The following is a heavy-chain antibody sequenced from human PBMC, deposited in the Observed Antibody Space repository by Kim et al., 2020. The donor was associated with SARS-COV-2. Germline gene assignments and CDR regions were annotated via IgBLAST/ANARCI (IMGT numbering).Heavy chain of an antibody. J-gene: IGHJ5*02. CDR2: MNPNSGNT. V-gene: IGHV1-8*01. Sequence: ASVKVSCKASGYTFTSYDINWVRQATGQGLEWMGWMNPNSGNTGYAQKFQGRVTMTRNTSISTAYMELSSLRSEDTAVYYCTRGRGSKQWLSTVRSDPWGQGTLVTVSP. CDR1: GYTFTSYD. D-gene: IGHD6-19*01. CDR3: TRGRGSKQWLSTVRSDP.